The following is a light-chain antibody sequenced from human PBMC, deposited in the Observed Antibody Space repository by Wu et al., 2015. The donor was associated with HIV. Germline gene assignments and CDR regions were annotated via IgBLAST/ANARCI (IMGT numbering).Light chain of an antibody. Sequence: EIVLTQSPATLSLSPGERATLSCRASQSVSSTYLAWYQQKPGQPPRLLIYGASRRATDIPDRFSGSGSGTDFTLTISRLEPEDFAVYYCQQNNNWPLTFGQGTRLEIK. CDR3: QQNNNWPLT. CDR2: GAS. CDR1: QSVSSTY. V-gene: IGKV3D-20*02. J-gene: IGKJ5*01.